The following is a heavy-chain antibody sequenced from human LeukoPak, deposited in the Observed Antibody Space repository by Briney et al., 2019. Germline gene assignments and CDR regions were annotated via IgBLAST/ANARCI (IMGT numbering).Heavy chain of an antibody. CDR2: ISYDESNK. CDR3: ARGTATKPFWSGYWVDV. D-gene: IGHD3-3*01. CDR1: GFTFSSSA. J-gene: IGHJ6*02. Sequence: GGSLRLSCAASGFTFSSSAMHWVRQAPGKGLEWVAVISYDESNKYYADSVKGRFTISRDNSKNTLYLQMNNLRAEDTAVYYCARGTATKPFWSGYWVDVWGQGTTVTVSS. V-gene: IGHV3-30*03.